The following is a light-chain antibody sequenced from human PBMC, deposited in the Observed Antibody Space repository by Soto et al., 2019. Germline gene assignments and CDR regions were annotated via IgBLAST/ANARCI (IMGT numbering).Light chain of an antibody. Sequence: EIVMTQSPATLSVSPGERATLSCRASQSVSNNYLAWYQQKPGQAPRLLIYGAFSRATGIPDRFSGGGSGTDFTVTISRLEPEDFAVYYCQQYGSSPLTFGGGTKVDIK. CDR2: GAF. CDR3: QQYGSSPLT. J-gene: IGKJ4*01. CDR1: QSVSNNY. V-gene: IGKV3-20*01.